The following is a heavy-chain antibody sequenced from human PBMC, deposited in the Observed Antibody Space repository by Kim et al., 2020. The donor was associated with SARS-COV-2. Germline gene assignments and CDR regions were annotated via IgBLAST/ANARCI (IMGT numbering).Heavy chain of an antibody. V-gene: IGHV3-74*01. CDR3: ARAERGYALEN. Sequence: GGSLRLSCAASGLTFSSYWLFWVRQAPGRGLVWVSRINNEGSITHYADSVKGRFTVSRDNTKNTLDLQMNSLRAEDTAMYYCARAERGYALENWGQGTLVTVSP. CDR1: GLTFSSYW. CDR2: INNEGSIT. J-gene: IGHJ4*02. D-gene: IGHD3-16*01.